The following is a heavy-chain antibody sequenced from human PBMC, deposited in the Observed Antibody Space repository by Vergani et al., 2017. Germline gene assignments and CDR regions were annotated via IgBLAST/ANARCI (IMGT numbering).Heavy chain of an antibody. Sequence: QLQLQESGPRLVKPSETLSLTCSLSGMSISNNNYYWGWIRQPPGKGLEWIGSIYNSGNGDSSSSLKSRVTISADTSKNQFSLWLTSVTAADTAVYYCASGKYYSDSTSHFRGRYFDVWGRGTLVTVPS. D-gene: IGHD3-16*01. CDR3: ASGKYYSDSTSHFRGRYFDV. J-gene: IGHJ2*01. V-gene: IGHV4-39*01. CDR2: IYNSGNG. CDR1: GMSISNNNYY.